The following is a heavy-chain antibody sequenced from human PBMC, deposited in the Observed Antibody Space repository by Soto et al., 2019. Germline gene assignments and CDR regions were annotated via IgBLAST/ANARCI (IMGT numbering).Heavy chain of an antibody. CDR1: GGSISSGGYY. J-gene: IGHJ4*02. Sequence: PSETLSLTCTVSGGSISSGGYYWSWIRHHPGKGLEWIGYIYYSGSTYYNPSLKSRVTISVDTSKNQFSLKLSSVTAADTAVYYCAGGYSSGYYPFDYWGQGTLVTVSS. D-gene: IGHD3-22*01. V-gene: IGHV4-31*03. CDR2: IYYSGST. CDR3: AGGYSSGYYPFDY.